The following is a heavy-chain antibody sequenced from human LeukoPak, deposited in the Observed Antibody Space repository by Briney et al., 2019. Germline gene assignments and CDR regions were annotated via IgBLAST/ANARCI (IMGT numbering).Heavy chain of an antibody. CDR1: GFTFSSYA. Sequence: SGGSLRLSCAASGFTFSSYAMHWVRQAPGKGLEWVAVISYDGSNKYYADSVKGRFTISRDNSKNTLYLQMNSLRAEDTAVYYCARDFWSGPYYYYYMDVWGKGTTVTVSS. V-gene: IGHV3-30-3*01. CDR2: ISYDGSNK. D-gene: IGHD3-3*01. CDR3: ARDFWSGPYYYYYMDV. J-gene: IGHJ6*03.